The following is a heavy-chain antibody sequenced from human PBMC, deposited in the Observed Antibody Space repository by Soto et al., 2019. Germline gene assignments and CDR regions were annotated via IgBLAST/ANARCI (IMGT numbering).Heavy chain of an antibody. CDR3: ARCPVITGTDGEAYCYYVRDV. Sequence: EVQLVESGGGLVQPGESLRLSCAASGFTFSPYSMNWVRQAPGKGLEWVAYIGGGSASMHYADSVKGRFTISRDEAKMSLQMNRLIDEETSVYYGARCPVITGTDGEAYCYYVRDVWGQGTTVAVSS. CDR2: IGGGSASM. V-gene: IGHV3-48*02. D-gene: IGHD2-21*01. CDR1: GFTFSPYS. J-gene: IGHJ6*02.